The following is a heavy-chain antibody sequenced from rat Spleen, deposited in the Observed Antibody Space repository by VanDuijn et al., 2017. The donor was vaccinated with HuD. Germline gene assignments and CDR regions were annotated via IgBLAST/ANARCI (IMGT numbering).Heavy chain of an antibody. Sequence: QVQLKESGPGLVQPSETLSLTCTVSGFSLTSYNVHWVRQPTGKGLEWMGVIWRGGSTEYNSALKSRLSISRDTSKNHIFLKMNSLQSEDTATYHCARAPGNGYVMDAWGQGASVTVSS. V-gene: IGHV2-30*01. J-gene: IGHJ4*01. CDR2: IWRGGST. CDR3: ARAPGNGYVMDA. D-gene: IGHD5-1*01. CDR1: GFSLTSYN.